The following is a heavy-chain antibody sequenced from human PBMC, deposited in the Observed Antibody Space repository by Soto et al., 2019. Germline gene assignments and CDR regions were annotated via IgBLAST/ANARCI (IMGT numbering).Heavy chain of an antibody. J-gene: IGHJ6*03. D-gene: IGHD5-18*01. CDR3: ARHCKADTVLPHSYYYYMDV. Sequence: SETLSLTCTVSGGSISSYYWSWIRQPPGKGLEWIGYIYYSGSTNQNPSLNSRVTISVDRSKNQFSLKLSSVTAADTAVYYCARHCKADTVLPHSYYYYMDVWGKGTTVTVSS. CDR2: IYYSGST. V-gene: IGHV4-59*08. CDR1: GGSISSYY.